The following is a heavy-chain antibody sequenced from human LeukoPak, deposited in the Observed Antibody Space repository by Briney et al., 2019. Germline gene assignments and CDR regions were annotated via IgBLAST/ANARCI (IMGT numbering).Heavy chain of an antibody. J-gene: IGHJ5*02. CDR2: LGVSGGYT. D-gene: IGHD3-10*01. CDR3: AKRSETGADWFDP. V-gene: IGHV3-23*01. Sequence: GGSLRLSCAASGFTFSSYAMSWVRQAPGKGLEWVSVLGVSGGYTYYADSVKGRFTISRDNSKNTLYLQMNSLRAEDAAVYYCAKRSETGADWFDPWGQGTLVTVSS. CDR1: GFTFSSYA.